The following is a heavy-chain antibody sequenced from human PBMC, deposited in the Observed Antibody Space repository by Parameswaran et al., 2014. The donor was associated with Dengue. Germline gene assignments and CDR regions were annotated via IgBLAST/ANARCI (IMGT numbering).Heavy chain of an antibody. CDR2: IYYSGST. Sequence: WIRQPPGKGLEWIGHIYYSGSTYYNPSLKSRVTISVDTSKNQFSLKLISVTAADTAVYYCARNPVGATWFDPWGQGTLVTVSS. D-gene: IGHD1-26*01. V-gene: IGHV4-31*02. CDR3: ARNPVGATWFDP. J-gene: IGHJ5*02.